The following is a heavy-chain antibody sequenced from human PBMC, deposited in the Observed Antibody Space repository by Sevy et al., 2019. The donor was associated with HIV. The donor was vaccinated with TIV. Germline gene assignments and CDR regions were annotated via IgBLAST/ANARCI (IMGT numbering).Heavy chain of an antibody. J-gene: IGHJ4*02. CDR1: GFTFANHA. V-gene: IGHV3-30*04. CDR3: ARDHCDDGVCFRSGYFDY. D-gene: IGHD2-8*02. Sequence: GGSLRLSCVASGFTFANHAIHWVRQAPGKGLEWVAIISFDGRNERYADSVKGRFTISRDNSKNTVYLQMTRLRTEGAAVYYCARDHCDDGVCFRSGYFDYWGQGTLVTVSS. CDR2: ISFDGRNE.